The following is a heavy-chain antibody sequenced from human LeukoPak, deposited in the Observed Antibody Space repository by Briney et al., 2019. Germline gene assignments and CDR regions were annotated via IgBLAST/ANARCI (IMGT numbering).Heavy chain of an antibody. CDR3: ARDDAGSSWDY. V-gene: IGHV3-48*04. J-gene: IGHJ4*02. CDR1: GFTFSSYS. D-gene: IGHD6-13*01. Sequence: PGGSLRLSCAASGFTFSSYSMNWVRQAPGKGLEWVSYISSSSSTIYYADSVKGRFTISRDNAKNSLYLQMNSLRAEDTAVYYCARDDAGSSWDYWGQGTLVTVSS. CDR2: ISSSSSTI.